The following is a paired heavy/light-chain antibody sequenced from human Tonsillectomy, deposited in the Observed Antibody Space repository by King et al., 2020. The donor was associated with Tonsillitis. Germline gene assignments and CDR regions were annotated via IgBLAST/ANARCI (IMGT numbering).Heavy chain of an antibody. Sequence: VQLVESGGGLVKPGGSLRLSCAASGFTFSDYFMTWIRQAPGKGLEWVSYISGSVRSIDYADSVRGRFTISRDNAKNSLYLQMNSLRDEDTATYFCARGRLGGNSDYLYMDVWGKGTTVTVSS. V-gene: IGHV3-11*01. CDR1: GFTFSDYF. CDR3: ARGRLGGNSDYLYMDV. CDR2: ISGSVRSI. D-gene: IGHD2-21*02. J-gene: IGHJ6*03.
Light chain of an antibody. CDR2: KDR. CDR3: QSSDSSGASVV. J-gene: IGLJ2*01. Sequence: YELTQPPSVSVSPGQMARISCSGDALPKQYAFWYQQKPGQAPMLVIYKDRERPSGIPERFSGSSSGTTVTLTISGVQAEDEADYYCQSSDSSGASVVFGGGTKLTVL. V-gene: IGLV3-25*02. CDR1: ALPKQY.